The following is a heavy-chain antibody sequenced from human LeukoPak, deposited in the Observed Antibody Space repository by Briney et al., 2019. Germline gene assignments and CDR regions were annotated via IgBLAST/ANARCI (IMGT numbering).Heavy chain of an antibody. CDR3: ARTPGYCSSTSCYTYYFDY. CDR1: GSTFSSYS. J-gene: IGHJ4*02. V-gene: IGHV3-21*01. Sequence: GRSLRLSCAASGSTFSSYSMNWVRQAPGKGLEWVSSISSSSYIYYADSVKGRFTISRDNAKNSLYLQMNSLRAEDTAVYYCARTPGYCSSTSCYTYYFDYWGQGTLVTVSS. D-gene: IGHD2-2*01. CDR2: ISSSSYI.